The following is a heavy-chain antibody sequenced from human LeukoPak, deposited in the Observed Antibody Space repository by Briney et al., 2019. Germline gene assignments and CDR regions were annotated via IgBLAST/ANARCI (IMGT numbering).Heavy chain of an antibody. CDR2: INHSGST. CDR1: GGSFSGYY. Sequence: SETLSLTCAVYGGSFSGYYWSWIRQPPGKGLEWIGEINHSGSTNYNPSLKSRVTISVDTSKNQFSLKLSSVTAADTAVYYCAGSLEYSSGLDYWGQGTLVTVSS. D-gene: IGHD6-19*01. CDR3: AGSLEYSSGLDY. V-gene: IGHV4-34*01. J-gene: IGHJ4*02.